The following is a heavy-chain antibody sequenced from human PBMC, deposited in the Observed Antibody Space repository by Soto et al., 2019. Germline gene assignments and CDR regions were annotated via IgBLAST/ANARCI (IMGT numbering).Heavy chain of an antibody. CDR1: GYTFPNYG. J-gene: IGHJ6*02. V-gene: IGHV1-18*01. CDR2: ISAYNGNT. Sequence: QVQLVQSGAEVKNPGASVKVSCKASGYTFPNYGISWVRQAPGQGLEWMGWISAYNGNTNYAQKLQGRVTMTTDTSTYTAYMELRSLRSDDTAVYYCARDWGNCTGGSCYSDYYYYYGMDVWGQGTTVSVSS. CDR3: ARDWGNCTGGSCYSDYYYYYGMDV. D-gene: IGHD2-15*01.